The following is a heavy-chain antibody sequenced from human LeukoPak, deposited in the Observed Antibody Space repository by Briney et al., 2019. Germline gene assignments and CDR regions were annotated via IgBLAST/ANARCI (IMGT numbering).Heavy chain of an antibody. CDR3: ARHHASRAEEFDP. V-gene: IGHV4-59*03. J-gene: IGHJ5*02. Sequence: PSETLSLTCTVSGGSISGYYWSWIRQPPGKGLEWIGYIYSSGSASYNPSLISRFTILVDTSKNQFSLTLTSVTAADTAVYYCARHHASRAEEFDPWGQGTLVTVSS. D-gene: IGHD3-16*01. CDR1: GGSISGYY. CDR2: IYSSGSA.